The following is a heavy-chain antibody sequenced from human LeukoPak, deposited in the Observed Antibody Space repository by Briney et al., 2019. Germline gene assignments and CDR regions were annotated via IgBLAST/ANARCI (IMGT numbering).Heavy chain of an antibody. D-gene: IGHD3-22*01. CDR1: GFIFSSYI. Sequence: KPGGSLRLSCAASGFIFSSYIMNWVRQAPGKGLEWVSVIYSSGTTYYADSVKGRFTISRDKSRNTIYLQMNSLRAEDTAVYYCARELGPYYFDSYGFSYDPFDIWGQGTMVTVSS. CDR2: IYSSGTT. CDR3: ARELGPYYFDSYGFSYDPFDI. V-gene: IGHV3-66*01. J-gene: IGHJ3*02.